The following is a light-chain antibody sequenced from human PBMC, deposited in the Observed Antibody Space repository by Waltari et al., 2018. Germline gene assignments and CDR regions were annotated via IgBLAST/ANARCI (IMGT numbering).Light chain of an antibody. CDR1: QGISSA. CDR2: DAS. CDR3: QQFNSYPVT. J-gene: IGKJ3*01. V-gene: IGKV1-13*02. Sequence: AIQLTQSPSSLSASVGDRVTTTCRASQGISSALAWYQQKPGKAPKLLIYDASSLESGVPSRVSGSGSGTDFTLTISSLQPEDFATYYCQQFNSYPVTFGPGTKVDIK.